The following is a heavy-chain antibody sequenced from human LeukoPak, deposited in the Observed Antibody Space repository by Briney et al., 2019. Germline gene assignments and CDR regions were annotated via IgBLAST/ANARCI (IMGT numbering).Heavy chain of an antibody. J-gene: IGHJ4*02. V-gene: IGHV3-21*01. D-gene: IGHD5-18*01. CDR1: GFTFSSYS. CDR2: ISSSSSYI. Sequence: GGSLRLSCAASGFTFSSYSMNWVRQAPGKGLEWVSSISSSSSYIYHADSVKGRFTISRDNAKDSLYLQMNSLRAEDTAVYYCARDRYSYGDFDYWGQGTLVTVSS. CDR3: ARDRYSYGDFDY.